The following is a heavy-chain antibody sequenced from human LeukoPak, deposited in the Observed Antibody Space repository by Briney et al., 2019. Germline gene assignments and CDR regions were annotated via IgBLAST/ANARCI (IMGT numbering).Heavy chain of an antibody. CDR3: ARESGKFDY. CDR2: IRGDGVST. CDR1: GLPIGDFA. V-gene: IGHV3-43*02. Sequence: GGSLRLSCVASGLPIGDFAMHWVRQAPGKGLEWVSLIRGDGVSTFYADSVKGRFSISRDNSKNSLSLEMNSLRTEDTAMYYCARESGKFDYWGQGTLVAASS. J-gene: IGHJ4*02.